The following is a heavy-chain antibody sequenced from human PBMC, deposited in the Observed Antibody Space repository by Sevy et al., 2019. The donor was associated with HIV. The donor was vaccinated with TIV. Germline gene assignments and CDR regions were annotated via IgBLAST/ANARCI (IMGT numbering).Heavy chain of an antibody. V-gene: IGHV3-53*01. CDR1: GFTVSSNY. J-gene: IGHJ6*02. CDR2: IYSGGST. Sequence: GGSLRLSCAASGFTVSSNYMSRVRQAPGKGLEWVSVIYSGGSTYYADSVKGRITSSRDKSKNTLYLQMNSLRAEDTDVYYCARDSLGVPAAMGYYYYGMDVWGQGTTVTVSS. CDR3: ARDSLGVPAAMGYYYYGMDV. D-gene: IGHD2-2*01.